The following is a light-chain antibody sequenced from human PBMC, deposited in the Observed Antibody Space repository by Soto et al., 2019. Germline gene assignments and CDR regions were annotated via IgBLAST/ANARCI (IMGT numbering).Light chain of an antibody. CDR1: SSNIGTNR. V-gene: IGLV1-51*01. CDR3: GTWDYSLSAYV. CDR2: DNY. Sequence: QSVLTQPPSVSAAAGQKVTISCSGSSSNIGTNRVSWYQQLPGTAPKLLIYDNYKRPSGILDRFSGSKSGTSATLAITELETGDEADFYCGTWDYSLSAYVFGTGTKVTVL. J-gene: IGLJ1*01.